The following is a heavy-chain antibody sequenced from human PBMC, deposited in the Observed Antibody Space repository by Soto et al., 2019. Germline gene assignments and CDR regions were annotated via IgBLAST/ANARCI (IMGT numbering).Heavy chain of an antibody. CDR1: GFTFSNYG. D-gene: IGHD3-16*01. Sequence: PGGSLRLSCVASGFTFSNYGMHWVRQAPGKGLEWVAIISYDRSNEYYAKSVKGRFTISRDSSKNMLHLQMNSLRAEDTAVYYCAKDHRAITFGDPYFAMDVWGQGTTVTVSS. J-gene: IGHJ6*02. CDR3: AKDHRAITFGDPYFAMDV. V-gene: IGHV3-30*18. CDR2: ISYDRSNE.